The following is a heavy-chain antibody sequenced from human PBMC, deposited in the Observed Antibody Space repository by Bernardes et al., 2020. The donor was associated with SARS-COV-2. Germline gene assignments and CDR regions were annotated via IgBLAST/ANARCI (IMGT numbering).Heavy chain of an antibody. J-gene: IGHJ4*02. CDR3: ARGISGSYGGDFDY. D-gene: IGHD1-26*01. Sequence: GGSLRLSCAASGFSVSSKYMSWVRPAPGKGLECVSVLYSGGNTYYTDSVKGRFSISRDNSKNTLYLQMNSLRAEDTAVYYCARGISGSYGGDFDYWGQGTLVTVSS. V-gene: IGHV3-53*01. CDR1: GFSVSSKY. CDR2: LYSGGNT.